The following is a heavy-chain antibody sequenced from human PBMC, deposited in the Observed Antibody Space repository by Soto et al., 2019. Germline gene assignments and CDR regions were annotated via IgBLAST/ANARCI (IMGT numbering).Heavy chain of an antibody. CDR1: GFTFSSYG. Sequence: QVQLVESGGGVVQPGRSLRLSCAASGFTFSSYGMHWVRQAPGKGLEWVAVISYDGSNKYYVDSVKGRFTISRDNSKNTLYLQMNSLRAEDTAVYYCAKDPGQWLVQGAVVSYWGQGTLVTVSS. CDR2: ISYDGSNK. J-gene: IGHJ4*02. D-gene: IGHD6-19*01. V-gene: IGHV3-30*18. CDR3: AKDPGQWLVQGAVVSY.